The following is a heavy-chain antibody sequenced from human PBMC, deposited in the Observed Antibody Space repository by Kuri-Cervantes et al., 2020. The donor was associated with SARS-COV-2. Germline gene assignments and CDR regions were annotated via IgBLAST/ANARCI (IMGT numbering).Heavy chain of an antibody. CDR2: IYYSGST. Sequence: LRLSCTVSGGSISSGDYYWSWIRQPPGKGLEWIGYIYYSGSTYYNPSLKSRVTISVDTSKNQFSLKLSSVTAADTAVYYCARDAYSGSSMYYFDYWGQGTLVTVSS. D-gene: IGHD6-6*01. CDR3: ARDAYSGSSMYYFDY. CDR1: GGSISSGDYY. J-gene: IGHJ4*02. V-gene: IGHV4-31*02.